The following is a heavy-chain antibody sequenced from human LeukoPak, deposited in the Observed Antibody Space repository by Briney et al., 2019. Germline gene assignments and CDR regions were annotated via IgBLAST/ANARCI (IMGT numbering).Heavy chain of an antibody. J-gene: IGHJ4*02. CDR3: TTARFDLFGVY. CDR2: IKSKTDGGTT. CDR1: GFTFSNAW. Sequence: PGGSLRLSCAASGFTFSNAWMSRVRQAPGKGLEWVGRIKSKTDGGTTDYAAPVKGRFTISRDDSKNTLYLQMNSLKTEDTAVYYCTTARFDLFGVYWGQGTLVTVSS. V-gene: IGHV3-15*01. D-gene: IGHD3-10*02.